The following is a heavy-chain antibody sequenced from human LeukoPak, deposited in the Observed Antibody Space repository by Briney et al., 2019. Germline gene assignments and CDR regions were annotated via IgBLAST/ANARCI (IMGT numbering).Heavy chain of an antibody. Sequence: PGGSLRLSCAASGFTFSSYAMTWVRQAPGKGLEWVSDISGNGDITYYADSVKGRFTISRDNSKNTLYLQMNSLRAEDTAVYFCVKTMGAIDHDYWGQGTLVTVSS. V-gene: IGHV3-23*01. CDR2: ISGNGDIT. D-gene: IGHD1-26*01. J-gene: IGHJ4*02. CDR3: VKTMGAIDHDY. CDR1: GFTFSSYA.